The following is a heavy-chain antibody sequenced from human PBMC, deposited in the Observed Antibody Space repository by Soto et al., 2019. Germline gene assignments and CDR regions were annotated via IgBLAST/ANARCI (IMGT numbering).Heavy chain of an antibody. Sequence: PGGSLRLSCAGSGFPFRDYYMSWIRQAPGKGLEWLSYISGSSDYTNSADSVKGRFTISRDNAKNSLFLQMNNLTADDTAMYYCARVAYWGPGTQVTVSS. CDR1: GFPFRDYY. V-gene: IGHV3-11*06. CDR2: ISGSSDYT. J-gene: IGHJ4*02. CDR3: ARVAY.